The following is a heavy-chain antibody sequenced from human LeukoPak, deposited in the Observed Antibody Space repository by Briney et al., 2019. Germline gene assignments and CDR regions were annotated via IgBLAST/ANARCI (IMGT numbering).Heavy chain of an antibody. CDR2: IYYSGST. Sequence: PSETLSLTCTVSGGSISSGDYYWSWIRQPPGKGLEWIGYIYYSGSTYYNPSLKSRVTISVDTSKNQFSLKLSSVTAADTAVYYCAREEDDTAIMGWGQGTLVTVSS. J-gene: IGHJ4*02. CDR1: GGSISSGDYY. V-gene: IGHV4-30-4*01. D-gene: IGHD5-18*01. CDR3: AREEDDTAIMG.